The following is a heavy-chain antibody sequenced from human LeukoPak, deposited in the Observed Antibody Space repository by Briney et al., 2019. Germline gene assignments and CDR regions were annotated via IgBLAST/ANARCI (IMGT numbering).Heavy chain of an antibody. J-gene: IGHJ6*03. CDR2: IKQDGSEK. CDR3: ARVQTGDVYFYYYYYMDV. D-gene: IGHD7-27*01. Sequence: GGSLRLSCAASGFTFSSYWMSWVRQAPGKGLEWVANIKQDGSEKYYVDSVKGRLTISRDNAKNSLYLQMNSLRAEDTAVYYCARVQTGDVYFYYYYYMDVWGKGTTVTVSS. CDR1: GFTFSSYW. V-gene: IGHV3-7*01.